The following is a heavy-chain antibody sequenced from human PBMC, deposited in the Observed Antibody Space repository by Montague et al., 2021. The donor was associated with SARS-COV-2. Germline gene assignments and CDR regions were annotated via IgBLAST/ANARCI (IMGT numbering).Heavy chain of an antibody. CDR1: GFTFSSYA. Sequence: SLRLSCAASGFTFSSYALSWVRQAPGKGLEWVSVIYSGGSSPYYSYSXXVLFTISRDNSKNTLYLQMNSLRAEDTAVYYCAKDPHYDFWSGYYFDYWGQGTLVTVSS. D-gene: IGHD3-3*01. V-gene: IGHV3-23*03. J-gene: IGHJ4*02. CDR2: IYSGGSSP. CDR3: AKDPHYDFWSGYYFDY.